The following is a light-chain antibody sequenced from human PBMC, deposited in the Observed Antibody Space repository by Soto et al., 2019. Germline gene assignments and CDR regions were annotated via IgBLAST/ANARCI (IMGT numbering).Light chain of an antibody. J-gene: IGKJ2*01. CDR3: QQYGSSSYT. Sequence: EIVLTQSPGTLSLSPGEGVTLSCRTSQSFSSSYLAWYQQKPGQAPRLLIYGDSNRAAGIPDRFSGSGSGTDFTLTISSLEPEDFAVYYCQQYGSSSYTFGQGTKLEIK. CDR1: QSFSSSY. V-gene: IGKV3-20*01. CDR2: GDS.